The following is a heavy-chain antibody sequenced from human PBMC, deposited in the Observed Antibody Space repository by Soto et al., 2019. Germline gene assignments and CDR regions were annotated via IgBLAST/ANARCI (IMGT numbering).Heavy chain of an antibody. V-gene: IGHV3-30*03. CDR2: ISNDGGNK. CDR3: AALGEHAAFDM. J-gene: IGHJ3*02. CDR1: KFTFSSYG. Sequence: QVQLVESGGGVVQPGRSLRLSCAPSKFTFSSYGMHWVRQAPGQGLEWVVVISNDGGNKYYAESVKGRFTISRDKAKNRAYLMMNSLMAEDTAVFYCAALGEHAAFDMWGQGTMVTVSS. D-gene: IGHD3-10*01.